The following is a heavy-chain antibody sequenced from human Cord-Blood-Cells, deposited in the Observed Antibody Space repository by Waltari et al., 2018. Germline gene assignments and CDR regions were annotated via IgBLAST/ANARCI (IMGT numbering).Heavy chain of an antibody. CDR2: INHSGST. Sequence: QVQLQQWGAGLLKPSETLSLTCAVYGGSFSGYYWSWIRQPPGKGLEWIGEINHSGSTNYSPYLKSRGTVSVDASKNQFSLKLSSVTAADTDVYYCARVDCSSTSCYKNWFDPWGQGTLVTVSS. CDR1: GGSFSGYY. V-gene: IGHV4-34*01. D-gene: IGHD2-2*02. J-gene: IGHJ5*02. CDR3: ARVDCSSTSCYKNWFDP.